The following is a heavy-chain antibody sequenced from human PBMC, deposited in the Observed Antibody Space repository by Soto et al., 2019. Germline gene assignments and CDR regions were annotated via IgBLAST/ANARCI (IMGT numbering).Heavy chain of an antibody. CDR3: ARGGAMGVDY. CDR2: IYFDGITT. V-gene: IGHV3-74*01. Sequence: GGSLRLSCTASGFTFNTHWMHWVRQAPGKGLVWVSRIYFDGITTNYADSVKGRLTVSRDNAKSTVYLHVNTLRDEDTAVYYCARGGAMGVDYWGQGTLVTVSS. D-gene: IGHD1-26*01. J-gene: IGHJ4*02. CDR1: GFTFNTHW.